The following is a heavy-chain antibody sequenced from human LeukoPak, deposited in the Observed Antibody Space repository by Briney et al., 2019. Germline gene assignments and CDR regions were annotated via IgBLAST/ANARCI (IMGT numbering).Heavy chain of an antibody. CDR2: IYPGDSDT. Sequence: HGESLKISCKGSGYSFTSYWIGWVRQMPGKGLEWMGIIYPGDSDTRYSPSFQGQVTISADKSISTAYLQWSSLKASDTAMYYCAIIAVAGTMRFDPWGQGTLVTVSS. J-gene: IGHJ5*02. D-gene: IGHD6-19*01. CDR3: AIIAVAGTMRFDP. CDR1: GYSFTSYW. V-gene: IGHV5-51*01.